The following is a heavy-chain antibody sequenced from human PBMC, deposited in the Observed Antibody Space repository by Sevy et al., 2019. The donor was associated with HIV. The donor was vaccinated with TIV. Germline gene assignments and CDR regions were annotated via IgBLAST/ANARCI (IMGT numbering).Heavy chain of an antibody. CDR3: ASGANNLYN. V-gene: IGHV3-7*01. J-gene: IGHJ3*02. CDR2: IKTDGSDS. D-gene: IGHD2-15*01. CDR1: GFTFSRDW. Sequence: GGSLRLSCAASGFTFSRDWMTWVRQAPGKGLGWVAKIKTDGSDSYSVDSVKGRFSISRDNAKNALYLQMNSLRAEDTAVYYFASGANNLYNWGQGTMVTVSS.